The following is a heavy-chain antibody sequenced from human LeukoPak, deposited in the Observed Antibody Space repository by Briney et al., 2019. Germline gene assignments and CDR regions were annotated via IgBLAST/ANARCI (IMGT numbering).Heavy chain of an antibody. CDR1: GFTFDDYA. V-gene: IGHV3-9*03. CDR3: AKGDVVVPAAIRD. D-gene: IGHD2-2*01. CDR2: ISSNGGSI. Sequence: GRSLRLSCVASGFTFDDYAMHWVRQVPGRGLEWVSGISSNGGSIAYADSVKGRFTISRDNAKNSLYLQMNSLRAEDMALYYCAKGDVVVPAAIRDWGQGTLVTVSS. J-gene: IGHJ4*02.